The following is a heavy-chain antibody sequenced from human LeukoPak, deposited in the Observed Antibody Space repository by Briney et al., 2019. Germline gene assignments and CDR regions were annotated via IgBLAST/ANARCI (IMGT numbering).Heavy chain of an antibody. CDR2: ISPNSGGT. CDR3: ARDGGLDF. J-gene: IGHJ4*02. D-gene: IGHD3-3*01. V-gene: IGHV1-2*02. Sequence: ASVKVSCKTSGYTFSDYYMHWLRQAPGQGPEWMGWISPNSGGTNYAQKFRDRVTITRDTSTRTVYMEMRRLRLNDTARYYCARDGGLDFWGQGTQVTVSS. CDR1: GYTFSDYY.